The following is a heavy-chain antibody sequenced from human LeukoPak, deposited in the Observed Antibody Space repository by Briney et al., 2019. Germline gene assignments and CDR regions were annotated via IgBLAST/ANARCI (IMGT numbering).Heavy chain of an antibody. CDR2: SYYTGNT. CDR1: GGSLSSSY. J-gene: IGHJ3*01. D-gene: IGHD2-8*01. CDR3: ARRVYNRGLYDLGAFDL. Sequence: SETLSLTCTVSGGSLSSSYWSWIRQPPGWGLEWIGYSYYTGNTNYSPALKSRVTISFATSKNQFSLNLRSVTATDTAVYYCARRVYNRGLYDLGAFDLWGQGTMVTVSS. V-gene: IGHV4-59*08.